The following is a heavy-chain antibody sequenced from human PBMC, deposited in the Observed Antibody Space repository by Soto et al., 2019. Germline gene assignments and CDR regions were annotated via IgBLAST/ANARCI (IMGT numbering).Heavy chain of an antibody. CDR3: ASGDYSNHYYFDY. J-gene: IGHJ4*02. D-gene: IGHD4-4*01. CDR1: CGSISGGYS. Sequence: PSETVSLTCAVSCGSISGGYSWSWIRQPPVKGLEWIGFIYHSGTTYYNPSLKSRVTISEDRSKNQFSVKLSSVTAADTAVYYCASGDYSNHYYFDYGGQGTLVTVSS. V-gene: IGHV4-30-2*01. CDR2: IYHSGTT.